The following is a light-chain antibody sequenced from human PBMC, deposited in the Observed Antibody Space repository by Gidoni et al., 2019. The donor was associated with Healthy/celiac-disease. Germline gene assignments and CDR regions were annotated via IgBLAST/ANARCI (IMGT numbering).Light chain of an antibody. CDR3: QQYYSYPWT. CDR1: QGISSY. V-gene: IGKV1-8*01. Sequence: AHRMTQSPSSFSASTGDRVTITCRASQGISSYLAWYQQKPGKAPKLLIYAASTLQSGVPSRFSGSGSGTDFTLTISCLQSEDFATYYCQQYYSYPWTFGQGTKVEIK. CDR2: AAS. J-gene: IGKJ1*01.